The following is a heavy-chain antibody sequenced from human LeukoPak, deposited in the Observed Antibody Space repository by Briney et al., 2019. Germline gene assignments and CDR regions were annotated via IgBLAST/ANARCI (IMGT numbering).Heavy chain of an antibody. Sequence: GGSLRLSCVASGFTFDDYGMSWVRQVPGKGLEWVSALNWNGGNTNYADSVKGRFTISRDNAKNSLYLQMNSLRAEDTAVYYCARDHSVLLWFGDGDAFDIWGQGTMVTVSS. CDR1: GFTFDDYG. J-gene: IGHJ3*02. CDR2: LNWNGGNT. V-gene: IGHV3-20*04. CDR3: ARDHSVLLWFGDGDAFDI. D-gene: IGHD3-10*01.